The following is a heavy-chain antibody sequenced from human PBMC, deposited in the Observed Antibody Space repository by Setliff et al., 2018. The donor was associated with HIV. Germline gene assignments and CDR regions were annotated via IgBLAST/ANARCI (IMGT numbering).Heavy chain of an antibody. Sequence: ASVKVSCKASGFTFTNSAVQWVRQARGQRLEWIGWIVVGSGNTNYAQKFQERVTITRDMSTSRAYMELSGLRTEDTAVYYCAADPHTGTTSYDAFDIWGQGTVVTVSS. CDR2: IVVGSGNT. J-gene: IGHJ3*02. CDR3: AADPHTGTTSYDAFDI. D-gene: IGHD1-7*01. V-gene: IGHV1-58*01. CDR1: GFTFTNSA.